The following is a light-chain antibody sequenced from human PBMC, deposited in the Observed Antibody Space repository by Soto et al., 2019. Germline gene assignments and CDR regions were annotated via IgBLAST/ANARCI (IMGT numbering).Light chain of an antibody. J-gene: IGLJ3*02. CDR3: LSYTSANTRV. V-gene: IGLV2-14*01. CDR1: TSDVGGYKF. CDR2: EVN. Sequence: QSALTQPPSASGTPGQSVTISCTGTTSDVGGYKFVSWYQHHPGKAPKLMIYEVNNRPSGVSNRFSGSKSGNTASLTISGLQPEDEADYYCLSYTSANTRVFGGGTQLTVL.